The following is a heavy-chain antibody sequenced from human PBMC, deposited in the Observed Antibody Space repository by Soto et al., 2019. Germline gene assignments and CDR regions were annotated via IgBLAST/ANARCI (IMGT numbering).Heavy chain of an antibody. D-gene: IGHD6-25*01. V-gene: IGHV3-74*01. CDR2: VTPDGRST. CDR1: GFRFSNYW. Sequence: EVQLVESGGGLVQPGGSLRLSCAASGFRFSNYWVHWVRHAPGKGLVWVSRVTPDGRSTSYADSVKGRFTVSRDNAKNTVSLEMNSLRVEDTAVYYCTTLSSAVSYSAFDIWGQGTVIIVSS. J-gene: IGHJ3*02. CDR3: TTLSSAVSYSAFDI.